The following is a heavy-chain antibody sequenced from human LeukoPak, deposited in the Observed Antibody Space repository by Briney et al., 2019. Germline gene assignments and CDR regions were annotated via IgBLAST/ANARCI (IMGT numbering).Heavy chain of an antibody. Sequence: ASVKVSCKASGYTFTGYYMHWVRQAPGQGLEWMGWINPNSGGTNYAQKFQGRVTMTRDTSISTAYMELSRLRSDDTVVYYCARDGRVGATTTDYYGMDVWGQGTTVTVSS. J-gene: IGHJ6*02. CDR3: ARDGRVGATTTDYYGMDV. D-gene: IGHD1-26*01. V-gene: IGHV1-2*02. CDR2: INPNSGGT. CDR1: GYTFTGYY.